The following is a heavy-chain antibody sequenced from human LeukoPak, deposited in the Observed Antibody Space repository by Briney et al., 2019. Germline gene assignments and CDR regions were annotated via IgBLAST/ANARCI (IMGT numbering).Heavy chain of an antibody. CDR3: ARDQYDSVWGSYRPYFDF. Sequence: ASVKVSCKASGYTFSSYGISWVRQAPGQGLEWMGSISPYTGDTKYAERLQDRVIMTTDTSTRTAYMELRGLTSDDTAVFYCARDQYDSVWGSYRPYFDFWGQGTLVNVSS. V-gene: IGHV1-18*04. J-gene: IGHJ4*02. CDR2: ISPYTGDT. CDR1: GYTFSSYG. D-gene: IGHD3-16*02.